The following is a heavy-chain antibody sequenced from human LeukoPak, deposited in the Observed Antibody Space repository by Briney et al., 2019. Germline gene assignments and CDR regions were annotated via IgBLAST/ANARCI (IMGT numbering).Heavy chain of an antibody. Sequence: GRSLRLSCAASGFTFSSYDMHWVRQAPGKGLEWVAVISYDGSNKYYADSVKGRFTISRDNSKNTLYLQMNSLRAEDTAVYYCVKGHLVWELGDYFDYWGQGTLVTVSS. V-gene: IGHV3-30-3*01. J-gene: IGHJ4*02. CDR3: VKGHLVWELGDYFDY. CDR1: GFTFSSYD. D-gene: IGHD1-26*01. CDR2: ISYDGSNK.